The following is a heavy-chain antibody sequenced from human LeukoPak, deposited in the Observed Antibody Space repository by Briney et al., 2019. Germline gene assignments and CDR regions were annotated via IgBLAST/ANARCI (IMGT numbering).Heavy chain of an antibody. CDR3: AKRGVVIRVILVGFHKEAYYFDS. Sequence: GGSLRLSCAVSGITLSNYGMSWVRKAPAKGLEWVAGISDSGGRTNYADSVKGRFTISRDNPKNTLYLQMNSLRAEDTAVYFCAKRGVVIRVILVGFHKEAYYFDSWGQGALVTVSS. CDR1: GITLSNYG. D-gene: IGHD3-22*01. V-gene: IGHV3-23*01. J-gene: IGHJ4*02. CDR2: ISDSGGRT.